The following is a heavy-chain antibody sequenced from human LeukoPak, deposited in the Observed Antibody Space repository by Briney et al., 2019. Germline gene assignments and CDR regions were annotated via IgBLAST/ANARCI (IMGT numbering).Heavy chain of an antibody. CDR3: ARHYMLPVDTAMVMGGYYYYMDV. Sequence: GESLKISCKGSGYSFTDYWIGWVRQMPGKGLEWMGIIYPGDSDTRYSPSFQGQVTISADKSISTAYLQWSSLKASDTAMYYCARHYMLPVDTAMVMGGYYYYMDVWGKGTTVTVSS. D-gene: IGHD5-18*01. CDR1: GYSFTDYW. CDR2: IYPGDSDT. J-gene: IGHJ6*03. V-gene: IGHV5-51*01.